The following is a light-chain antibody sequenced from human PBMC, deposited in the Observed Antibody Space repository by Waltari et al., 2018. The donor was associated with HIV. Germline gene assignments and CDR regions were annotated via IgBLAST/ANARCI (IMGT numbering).Light chain of an antibody. J-gene: IGLJ2*01. V-gene: IGLV3-1*01. Sequence: SYELTLPLSASVSPGQPTSIPCSGTNLDEQYACWHQQRPGQSPVQVIYQDNRGPSGVPWRFSASSSGNTATLTISGPKTMDEATYYCQSWYSGTAVFGGGTKLTVL. CDR2: QDN. CDR3: QSWYSGTAV. CDR1: NLDEQY.